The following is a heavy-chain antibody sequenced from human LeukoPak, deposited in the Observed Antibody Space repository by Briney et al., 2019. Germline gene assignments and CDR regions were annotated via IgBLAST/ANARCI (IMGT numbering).Heavy chain of an antibody. CDR2: IYYSGST. D-gene: IGHD3-22*01. Sequence: SETLSLTCTVSGGSISSSSYYWGWIRQPPGKGLEWIGSIYYSGSTYYNPSLKSRVTISVDTSKNQFSLKLSSVTAADTAVYYCARLGSGCHLDYWGQGTLVTVSS. V-gene: IGHV4-39*01. CDR3: ARLGSGCHLDY. J-gene: IGHJ4*02. CDR1: GGSISSSSYY.